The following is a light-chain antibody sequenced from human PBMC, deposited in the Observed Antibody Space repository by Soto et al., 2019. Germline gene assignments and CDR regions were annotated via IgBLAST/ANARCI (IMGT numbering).Light chain of an antibody. V-gene: IGKV3-20*01. CDR3: QQYGRSPPKT. CDR1: QSVSSSY. J-gene: IGKJ1*01. Sequence: EIVLTQSPGTLSLSPGERATLSCRASQSVSSSYLAWYQQKPGQAPRLLIYGASSRATGIPDRFSGSGSGTDFTLTISRLEPEDFAVYYCQQYGRSPPKTFGPGPKVDIK. CDR2: GAS.